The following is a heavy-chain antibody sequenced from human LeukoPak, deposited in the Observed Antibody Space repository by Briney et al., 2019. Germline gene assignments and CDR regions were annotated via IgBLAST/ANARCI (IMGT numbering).Heavy chain of an antibody. J-gene: IGHJ6*04. CDR1: GGSFSGYY. D-gene: IGHD6-13*01. V-gene: IGHV4-34*01. CDR2: INHSGST. CDR3: ARGPYSSSWFNYYGMDV. Sequence: SETLSLTCAVYGGSFSGYYWSWIRRPPGKGLEWIGEINHSGSTNYNPSLKSRVTISVDTSKNQFSLKLSSVTAADTAVYYCARGPYSSSWFNYYGMDVWGKGTTVTVSS.